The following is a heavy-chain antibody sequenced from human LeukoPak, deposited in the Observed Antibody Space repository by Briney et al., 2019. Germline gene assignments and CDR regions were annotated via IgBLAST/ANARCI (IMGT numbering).Heavy chain of an antibody. CDR3: ARGSPVGYSEIDY. CDR1: GFTFSDYY. Sequence: GGSPRLSCAASGFTFSDYYMSWIRQAPGKGLEWVSYISSSGSTIYYADSVKGRFTISRDNAKNSLYLQMNSLRAEDTAVYYCARGSPVGYSEIDYWGQGTLVTVSS. V-gene: IGHV3-11*01. J-gene: IGHJ4*02. D-gene: IGHD5-18*01. CDR2: ISSSGSTI.